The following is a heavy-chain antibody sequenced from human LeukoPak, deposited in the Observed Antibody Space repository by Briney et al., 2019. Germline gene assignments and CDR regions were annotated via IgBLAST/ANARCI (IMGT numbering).Heavy chain of an antibody. CDR1: GGSFSIYY. D-gene: IGHD5-12*01. Sequence: SETLSLTCTVSGGSFSIYYWSWIRQPAGKGLEWIGRIYTSGNTYYNPSLKSRVTISVDTSKNQFSLKLSSVTAADTAVYYCAREGSGYAGGWFDPWGQGTLVTVSS. CDR2: IYTSGNT. CDR3: AREGSGYAGGWFDP. V-gene: IGHV4-4*07. J-gene: IGHJ5*02.